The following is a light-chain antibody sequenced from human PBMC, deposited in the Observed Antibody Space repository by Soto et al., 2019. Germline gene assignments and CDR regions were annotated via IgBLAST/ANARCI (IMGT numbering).Light chain of an antibody. CDR1: SSDVGGYNY. CDR3: SSYTSSSTLYV. V-gene: IGLV2-14*01. J-gene: IGLJ1*01. CDR2: EVS. Sequence: QSVLTQPASVSGSPGQSITISCTGTSSDVGGYNYVSWSQHHPGKAPKLMIYEVSHRPSGVSNRFSGSKSGNTASLTISGLQAEDEADYYCSSYTSSSTLYVFGTGTKVTVL.